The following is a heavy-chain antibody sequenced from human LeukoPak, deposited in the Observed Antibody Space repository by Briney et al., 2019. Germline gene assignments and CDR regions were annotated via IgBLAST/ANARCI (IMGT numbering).Heavy chain of an antibody. J-gene: IGHJ4*02. CDR2: IYYSGST. CDR1: GGSISNYF. CDR3: ARRVELYYFDY. D-gene: IGHD1-7*01. Sequence: SETLSLTCTVSGGSISNYFWSWIRQPPGKGLEWIGYIYYSGSTNYNPSLKSRVTISVDMSKNQFSLKLNSVTAADTAVYYCARRVELYYFDYWGQGSLVTVSS. V-gene: IGHV4-59*01.